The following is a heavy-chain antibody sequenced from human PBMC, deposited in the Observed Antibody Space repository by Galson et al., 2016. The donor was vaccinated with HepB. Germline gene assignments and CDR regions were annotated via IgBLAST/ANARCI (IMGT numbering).Heavy chain of an antibody. CDR3: ARRSGTDAFAI. J-gene: IGHJ3*02. D-gene: IGHD3-10*01. CDR1: GYSFTTYW. CDR2: IYSSDSDT. Sequence: QSGAEVTKPGESLKISCKGSGYSFTTYWIGWVRQMPGKGLEWMGIIYSSDSDTTYSPSFQGQVTISADKSITTAYLQWSSLTASDPAMYYCARRSGTDAFAIWGQGTMVTVSS. V-gene: IGHV5-51*01.